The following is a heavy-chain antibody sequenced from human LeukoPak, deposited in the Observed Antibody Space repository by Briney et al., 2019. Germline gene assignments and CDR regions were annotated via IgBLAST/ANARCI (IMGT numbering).Heavy chain of an antibody. CDR1: GYTLTGYY. V-gene: IGHV1-69*02. Sequence: SVKVSCKASGYTLTGYYMHWVRQAPGQGLEWMGRIIPILGIANYAQKFQGRVTITADKSTSTAYMELSSLRSEDTAVYYCARNGFCSGGSCLSANYGYWGQGTLVTVSS. CDR2: IIPILGIA. D-gene: IGHD2-15*01. CDR3: ARNGFCSGGSCLSANYGY. J-gene: IGHJ4*02.